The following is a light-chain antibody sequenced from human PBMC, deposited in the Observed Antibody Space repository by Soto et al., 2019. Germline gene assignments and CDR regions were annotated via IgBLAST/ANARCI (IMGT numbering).Light chain of an antibody. CDR3: QSYDSNNQV. J-gene: IGLJ2*01. CDR1: SGSIASSY. Sequence: NFMLTQPHSVSESPGKTVTISCTRSSGSIASSYVQWYQQRPGSAPTTVIYENKQRPSGVPDRFSGSIDSSSNSASLTISGLRTEDEAEYYCQSYDSNNQVFGGGTQLTVL. V-gene: IGLV6-57*04. CDR2: ENK.